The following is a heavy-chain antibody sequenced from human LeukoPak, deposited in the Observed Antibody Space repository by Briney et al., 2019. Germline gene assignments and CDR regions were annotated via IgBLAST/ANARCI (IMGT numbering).Heavy chain of an antibody. Sequence: SETLSLTCAVYGGSFSGYYWSWIRQPPGKGLEWIGEINHSGRTNYHPSLKSRVTISVDTSKNQFSLKLSSVTAADTAVYYCARIPGDYWGQGTLVTVSS. CDR3: ARIPGDY. CDR1: GGSFSGYY. J-gene: IGHJ4*02. V-gene: IGHV4-34*01. CDR2: INHSGRT.